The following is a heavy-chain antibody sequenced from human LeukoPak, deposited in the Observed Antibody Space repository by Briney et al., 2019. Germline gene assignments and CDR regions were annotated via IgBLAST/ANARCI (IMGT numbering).Heavy chain of an antibody. CDR1: GGTFSSYA. V-gene: IGHV1-69*13. Sequence: SVKVSCKASGGTFSSYAISWVRQAPGQGLEWMGGIIPIFGTANYAQKFQGRVTITADESTSTAYMELSSMRSEDTAVYYCARSRGFYYGSGSYYRDAFDIWGQGTMVTVSS. CDR3: ARSRGFYYGSGSYYRDAFDI. D-gene: IGHD3-10*01. CDR2: IIPIFGTA. J-gene: IGHJ3*02.